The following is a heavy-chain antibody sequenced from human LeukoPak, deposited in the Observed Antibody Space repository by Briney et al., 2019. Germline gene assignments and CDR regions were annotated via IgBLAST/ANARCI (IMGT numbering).Heavy chain of an antibody. CDR2: IWSDASGN. Sequence: PGGSLRLSCAASGFTFSSHAMHWVRQAPGKGLEWVAAIWSDASGNKYADSVRGRFTISRDNAKNILYLQVDSLRAEDTAVYFCARVFSGSGSTGSFDYWGQGTLVTVSS. J-gene: IGHJ4*02. V-gene: IGHV3-33*01. CDR1: GFTFSSHA. D-gene: IGHD3-3*01. CDR3: ARVFSGSGSTGSFDY.